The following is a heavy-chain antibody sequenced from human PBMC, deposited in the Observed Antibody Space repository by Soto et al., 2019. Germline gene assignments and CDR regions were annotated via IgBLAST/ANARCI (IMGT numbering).Heavy chain of an antibody. J-gene: IGHJ4*02. CDR3: AREIRTFGVVISNYFDY. V-gene: IGHV4-59*01. CDR1: GGSISSYY. Sequence: SETLSLTCTVSGGSISSYYWSWIRQPPGKGLEWIGYIYYSGSTNYNPSLKSRVTISVDTSKNQFSLKLSSVTAADTAVYYCAREIRTFGVVISNYFDYWGQGTLVTVS. D-gene: IGHD3-3*02. CDR2: IYYSGST.